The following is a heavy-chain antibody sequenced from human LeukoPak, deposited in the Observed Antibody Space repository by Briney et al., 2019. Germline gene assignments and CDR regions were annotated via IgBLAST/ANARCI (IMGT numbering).Heavy chain of an antibody. V-gene: IGHV4-34*01. CDR1: GGSFSGYY. CDR2: INHSGST. Sequence: PSETLSLTCAVYGGSFSGYYWSWIRQPPGKGLEWIGEINHSGSTNYNPSLKSRVTISVDTSKNQFSLKLSSVTAADTAVYYCRGRTRRIPNVAGLYYYYYYMDVWGKGTTVTVSS. J-gene: IGHJ6*03. D-gene: IGHD6-19*01. CDR3: RGRTRRIPNVAGLYYYYYYMDV.